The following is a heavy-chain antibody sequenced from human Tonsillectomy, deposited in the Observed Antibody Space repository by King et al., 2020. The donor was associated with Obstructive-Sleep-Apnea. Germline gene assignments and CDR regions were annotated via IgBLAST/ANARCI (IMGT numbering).Heavy chain of an antibody. Sequence: VQLVESGAEVKKPGSSVKVSCTASGGTFSSYAISWVRQAPGHGLEWMGVIIPIFGTANYAQKFQGRVTITADESTSTAYMELSSLRSEDTAVYYCARDPPRASSAYGMDVWGQGTTVTVSS. CDR3: ARDPPRASSAYGMDV. CDR1: GGTFSSYA. V-gene: IGHV1-69*01. D-gene: IGHD3-10*01. CDR2: IIPIFGTA. J-gene: IGHJ6*02.